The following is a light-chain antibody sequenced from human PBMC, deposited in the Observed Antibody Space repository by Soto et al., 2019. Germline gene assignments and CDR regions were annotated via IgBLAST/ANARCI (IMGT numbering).Light chain of an antibody. V-gene: IGLV2-14*01. CDR1: SSDGDDYQD. J-gene: IGLJ1*01. CDR2: EVT. Sequence: QSALTQPASVSGSPGQSITISCTGISSDGDDYQDVSWYQQHPGKAPKLMIYEVTYRPSGVSNRFSGSKSGNTASLTISGLQAEDEADYYCSSYTSTSTVFGTGTKVTVL. CDR3: SSYTSTSTV.